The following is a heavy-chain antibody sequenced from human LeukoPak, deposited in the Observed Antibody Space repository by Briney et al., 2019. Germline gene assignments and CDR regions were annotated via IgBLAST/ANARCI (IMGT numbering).Heavy chain of an antibody. Sequence: SETLSLTCAVYGGSLNGHYWSWIRQPPGKGLEWIGYIYYSGSTYYNPSLKSRVTISVDTSKNQFSLKLSSVTAADTAVYYCARDWQIPAYYGSMGGDAFDIWGQGTMVTVSS. D-gene: IGHD3-22*01. CDR3: ARDWQIPAYYGSMGGDAFDI. V-gene: IGHV4-30-4*01. CDR2: IYYSGST. CDR1: GGSLNGHY. J-gene: IGHJ3*02.